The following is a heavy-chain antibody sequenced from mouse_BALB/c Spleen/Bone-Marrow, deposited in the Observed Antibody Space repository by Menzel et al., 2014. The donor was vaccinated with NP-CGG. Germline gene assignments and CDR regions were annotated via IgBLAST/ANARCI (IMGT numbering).Heavy chain of an antibody. CDR1: GYTFSSYW. Sequence: VQLQQSVAELMKPGASVKISCKSTGYTFSSYWIEWVKQRPGHGLEWIGEILPGSGNTNYNEKFKGKATFTADTSSNTAYMQLSSLTSEDSAVYYCAREDITTVVEMDYWGQGTSVTVSS. CDR3: AREDITTVVEMDY. V-gene: IGHV1-9*01. CDR2: ILPGSGNT. J-gene: IGHJ4*01. D-gene: IGHD1-1*01.